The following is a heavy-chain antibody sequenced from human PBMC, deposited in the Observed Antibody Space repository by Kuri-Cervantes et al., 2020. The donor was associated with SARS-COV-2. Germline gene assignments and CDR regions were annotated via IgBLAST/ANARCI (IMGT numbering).Heavy chain of an antibody. CDR2: INPNRGGT. D-gene: IGHD3-10*01. Sequence: AAVNVSCKASRYTFTGYYMHWVRQAPGQGLDWMGWINPNRGGTNYSQKFQGRVTMTRDTSISTAYMELSRMRSDDTAVYYCARAIGWVLWFGEFLSFDSWGQGTLVTVSS. V-gene: IGHV1-2*02. CDR1: RYTFTGYY. J-gene: IGHJ4*02. CDR3: ARAIGWVLWFGEFLSFDS.